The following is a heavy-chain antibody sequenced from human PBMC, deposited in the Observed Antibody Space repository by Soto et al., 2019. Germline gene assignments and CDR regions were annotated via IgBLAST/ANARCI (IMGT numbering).Heavy chain of an antibody. V-gene: IGHV1-69*08. CDR3: ARPDFGDYWYFDL. J-gene: IGHJ2*01. D-gene: IGHD4-17*01. Sequence: QDQLVQSGAEVKKPGSSVKVSCKAFGGPFSSHTFSWVRQAPGQGLEWMGRIIPALGTTTYAQKFQGRVTITADESLTTVYMELNSLRTEDTAVYYCARPDFGDYWYFDLWGRGTRVTVSS. CDR1: GGPFSSHT. CDR2: IIPALGTT.